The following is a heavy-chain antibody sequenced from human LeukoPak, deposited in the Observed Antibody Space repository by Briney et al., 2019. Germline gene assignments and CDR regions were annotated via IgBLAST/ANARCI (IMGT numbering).Heavy chain of an antibody. Sequence: GASLRLSCAASGFTFSSYAMSWVRQAPGKGLEWVSAISGSGGSTYYADSVKGRFTISRDNSKNTLYLQMNNLRAEDTAVYYCAKDQDIVVVTAFKYWGQGTLVTVSS. J-gene: IGHJ4*02. D-gene: IGHD2-21*02. CDR1: GFTFSSYA. CDR3: AKDQDIVVVTAFKY. V-gene: IGHV3-23*01. CDR2: ISGSGGST.